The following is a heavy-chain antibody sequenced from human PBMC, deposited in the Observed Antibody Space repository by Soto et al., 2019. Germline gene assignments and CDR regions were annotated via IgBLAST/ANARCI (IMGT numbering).Heavy chain of an antibody. CDR3: AKVHEVTIFGVVKDYYGMDV. CDR1: GYTFTGHY. CDR2: IGPESGAT. Sequence: ASVKVSCKASGYTFTGHYIHWVRQAPEQGPEWMGEIGPESGATRYAQKFQGRVTMTRDMSITTVYMELNNLSPDDTAVYYCAKVHEVTIFGVVKDYYGMDVWGQGTTVTVS. J-gene: IGHJ6*02. D-gene: IGHD3-3*01. V-gene: IGHV1-2*02.